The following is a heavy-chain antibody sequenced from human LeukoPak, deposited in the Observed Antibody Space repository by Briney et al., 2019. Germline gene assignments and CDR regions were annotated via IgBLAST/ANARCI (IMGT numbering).Heavy chain of an antibody. J-gene: IGHJ4*02. CDR3: TLIQGWGSGSYYRDF. CDR2: VKSRSAGETT. Sequence: GGSLRLSCAASGFSISNDWMSWIRQAPGKGLEWVARVKSRSAGETTDYAAPVKGRFTISRDDSKNTLYLQMNSLKTEDTAVYYCTLIQGWGSGSYYRDFWGQGTLVTVST. V-gene: IGHV3-15*01. D-gene: IGHD3-10*01. CDR1: GFSISNDW.